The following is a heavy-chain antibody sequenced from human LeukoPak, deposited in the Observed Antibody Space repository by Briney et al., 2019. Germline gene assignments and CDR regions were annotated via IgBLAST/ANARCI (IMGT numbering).Heavy chain of an antibody. V-gene: IGHV3-74*01. CDR3: AKHSHDGSAPYYEVQLDY. CDR2: INSDGSST. D-gene: IGHD3-22*01. J-gene: IGHJ4*02. CDR1: GFTFSNYW. Sequence: GGSRRLSCAASGFTFSNYWMHWVRQAPGKGLVWVSRINSDGSSTNYADSMKGRFTISRDNAKNSLYLQMNSLRAEDTAIYYCAKHSHDGSAPYYEVQLDYWGQGTLVTVSS.